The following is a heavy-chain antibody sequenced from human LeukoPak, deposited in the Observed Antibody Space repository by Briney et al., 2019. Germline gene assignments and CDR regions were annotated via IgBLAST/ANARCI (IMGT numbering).Heavy chain of an antibody. V-gene: IGHV3-74*01. CDR3: ARDFSPFFPTTAGSDGGWFDP. J-gene: IGHJ5*02. Sequence: GGSLRLSCTASGFSFSSYWMHWVRQAPGRGLEWVSRINIDGSVTDYTNSAGSVKGRFTISRDNAKNSLYLQMNSLRAEDTAVYYCARDFSPFFPTTAGSDGGWFDPWGQGTLVTVSS. CDR2: INIDGSVT. D-gene: IGHD1-1*01. CDR1: GFSFSSYW.